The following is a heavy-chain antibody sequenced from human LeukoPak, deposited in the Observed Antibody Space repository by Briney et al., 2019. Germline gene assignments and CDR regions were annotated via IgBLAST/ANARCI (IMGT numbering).Heavy chain of an antibody. CDR2: INPSGGST. CDR1: GYTFTNYY. D-gene: IGHD2-2*01. J-gene: IGHJ4*02. V-gene: IGHV1-46*01. CDR3: ARDIVVVPAVRYYFDY. Sequence: GASVKVSCKASGYTFTNYYMHWVRQAPGQGLEWMGIINPSGGSTSYAQKFQGRVTMTRDTSISTAYMELSRLRSDDTAVYYCARDIVVVPAVRYYFDYWGQGTLVTVSS.